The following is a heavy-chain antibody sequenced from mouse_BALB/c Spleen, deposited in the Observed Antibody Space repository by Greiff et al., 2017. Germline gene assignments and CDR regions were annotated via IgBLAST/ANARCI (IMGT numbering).Heavy chain of an antibody. CDR2: ISSGSSTI. CDR3: ARSAGTGYFDV. CDR1: GFTFSSFG. V-gene: IGHV5-17*02. D-gene: IGHD4-1*01. J-gene: IGHJ1*01. Sequence: EVKLVESGGGLVQPGGSRKLSCAASGFTFSSFGMHWVRQAPEKGLEWVAYISSGSSTIYYADTVKGRFTISRDNPKNTLFLQMTSLRSEDTAMYYCARSAGTGYFDVWGAGTTVTVSS.